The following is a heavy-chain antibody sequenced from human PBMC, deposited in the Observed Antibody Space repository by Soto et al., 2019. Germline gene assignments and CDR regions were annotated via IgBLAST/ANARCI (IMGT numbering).Heavy chain of an antibody. D-gene: IGHD6-19*01. CDR3: ARGRIAVAGTPFDY. V-gene: IGHV4-4*02. J-gene: IGHJ4*02. Sequence: SETLSLTCAVSGGSISSSNWWSWVRQPPGKGLEWIGEIYHSGSTNYNPSLKSRVTISVDKSKNQFSLKLSSVTAADTAVYYCARGRIAVAGTPFDYWGQGTPVTVSS. CDR2: IYHSGST. CDR1: GGSISSSNW.